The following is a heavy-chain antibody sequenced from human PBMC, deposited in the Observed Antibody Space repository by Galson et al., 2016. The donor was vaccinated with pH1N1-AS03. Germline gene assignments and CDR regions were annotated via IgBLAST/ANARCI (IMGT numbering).Heavy chain of an antibody. J-gene: IGHJ1*01. D-gene: IGHD4-17*01. V-gene: IGHV3-23*01. Sequence: SLRLSCAASGFTFSSHAMTWVRQAPGKGLEWVSGISGSGGFTSYADSVKGRFTISRDNSKNTLFLQMSSLRGEDTAAYYCASGYGDFGNWGQGTLVTVSS. CDR1: GFTFSSHA. CDR2: ISGSGGFT. CDR3: ASGYGDFGN.